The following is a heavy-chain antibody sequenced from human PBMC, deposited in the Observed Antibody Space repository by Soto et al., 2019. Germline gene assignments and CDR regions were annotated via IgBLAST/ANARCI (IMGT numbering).Heavy chain of an antibody. CDR1: GYTFTSYD. V-gene: IGHV1-8*01. Sequence: QVPLVQSGAEVKKPGASVKVSCKASGYTFTSYDINWVRQATGQGLEWMGWMNPNSGNTGYAQKFQGRVTMTRNTAISTAYMELSSLRSEDTAVYYCARGGDIVVVVAAKDDAFDIWGQGTMVTVSS. D-gene: IGHD2-15*01. J-gene: IGHJ3*02. CDR3: ARGGDIVVVVAAKDDAFDI. CDR2: MNPNSGNT.